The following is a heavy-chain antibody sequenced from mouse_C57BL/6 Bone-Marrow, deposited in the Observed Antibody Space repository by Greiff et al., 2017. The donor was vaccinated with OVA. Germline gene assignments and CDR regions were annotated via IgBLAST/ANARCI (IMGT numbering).Heavy chain of an antibody. CDR2: IHPNSGST. J-gene: IGHJ4*01. CDR3: ARSGRYCYAMGD. V-gene: IGHV1-64*01. Sequence: VQLQQPGAELVKPGASVKLSCKASGYTFTSYWMHWVKQRPGQGLEWIGMIHPNSGSTKYNEKFKSKATLTVYKSSSTAYMQLSSLTSVNSAVYYCARSGRYCYAMGDWGQGTSVTVSS. D-gene: IGHD1-1*01. CDR1: GYTFTSYW.